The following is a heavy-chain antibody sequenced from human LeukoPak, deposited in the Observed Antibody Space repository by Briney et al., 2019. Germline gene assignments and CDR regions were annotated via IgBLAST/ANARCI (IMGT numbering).Heavy chain of an antibody. Sequence: SQTLSLTCTVSGGSIASGGYFWSWIRPHPGKALEWVGYIYNSGNIYYYNPSLKSRVRISVDTSKNHFSLSLSSVTAADTAVYYCARDVGAKYYFDYWGHGTLVTVSS. V-gene: IGHV4-31*03. CDR2: IYNSGNIY. CDR3: ARDVGAKYYFDY. CDR1: GGSIASGGYF. J-gene: IGHJ4*01. D-gene: IGHD4/OR15-4a*01.